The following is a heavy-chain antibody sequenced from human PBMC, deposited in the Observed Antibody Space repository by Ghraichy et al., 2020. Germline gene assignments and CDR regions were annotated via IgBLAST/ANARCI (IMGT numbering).Heavy chain of an antibody. CDR1: GFTFSMYW. V-gene: IGHV3-74*01. J-gene: IGHJ4*02. CDR2: IKSDGSST. CDR3: VRVEGNVSRGYTNFDY. D-gene: IGHD3-22*01. Sequence: GGSLRLSCATSGFTFSMYWMHWVRQAPGKGLVWVSRIKSDGSSTSYADSVEGRFTISRDNAKNTVYLQMHSLRAEDMAVYYCVRVEGNVSRGYTNFDYWGQGALVTVSS.